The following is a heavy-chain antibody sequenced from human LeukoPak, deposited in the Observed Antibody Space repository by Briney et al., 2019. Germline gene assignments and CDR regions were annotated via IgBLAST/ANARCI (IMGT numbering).Heavy chain of an antibody. D-gene: IGHD2-2*01. Sequence: PSGTLSLTCAVSGDSISSSTWWSWVRQPPGKGLEWIGEIYHSGSNNYNPSLKSRVTISVDKSKNQFSLRLSSVTAADTAVYYCARALQITMPDAFDIWGQGTMVTVSS. CDR2: IYHSGSN. CDR1: GDSISSSTW. V-gene: IGHV4-4*02. CDR3: ARALQITMPDAFDI. J-gene: IGHJ3*02.